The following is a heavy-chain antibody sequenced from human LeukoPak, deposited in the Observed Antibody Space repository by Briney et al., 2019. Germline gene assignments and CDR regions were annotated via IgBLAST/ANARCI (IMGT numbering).Heavy chain of an antibody. CDR1: GYTFTGYY. CDR2: IDPKSGGT. Sequence: ASVKVSCKASGYTFTGYYMHWVRQAPGQGLEWMGWIDPKSGGTNYAQKFQGRVTMTRDTSISTAYMEMSRLRSDDTAVYYCARNLWFGESSDAFDMWGQGTMVTVSS. J-gene: IGHJ3*02. D-gene: IGHD3-10*01. V-gene: IGHV1-2*02. CDR3: ARNLWFGESSDAFDM.